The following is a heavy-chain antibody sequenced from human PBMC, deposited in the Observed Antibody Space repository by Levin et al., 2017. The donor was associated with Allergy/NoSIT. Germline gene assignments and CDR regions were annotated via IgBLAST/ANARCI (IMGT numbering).Heavy chain of an antibody. Sequence: GGSLRLSCAASGFTFSSYAMHWVRQAPGKGLEWAAVISYDGSNKYYADAGKGRFTISRDNSKNTLYLQMNSLRAEDTAVYYCARDGENYYGSGREVYWGQGTLVTVSS. CDR1: GFTFSSYA. J-gene: IGHJ4*02. V-gene: IGHV3-30-3*01. D-gene: IGHD3-10*01. CDR2: ISYDGSNK. CDR3: ARDGENYYGSGREVY.